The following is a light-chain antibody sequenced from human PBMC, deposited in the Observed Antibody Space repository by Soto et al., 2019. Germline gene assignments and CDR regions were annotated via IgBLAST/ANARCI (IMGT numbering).Light chain of an antibody. Sequence: EIVLTQSPATLSLSPGERATLSCRASQSVSSYLAWYQQKPGQAPRLLIYDTSNRATGIPPRFSGSGSGTDFTHSIISRQPEDFVVYCCHQHSNWPRISLCLGKRLESK. J-gene: IGKJ5*01. CDR2: DTS. CDR3: HQHSNWPRIS. V-gene: IGKV3-11*01. CDR1: QSVSSY.